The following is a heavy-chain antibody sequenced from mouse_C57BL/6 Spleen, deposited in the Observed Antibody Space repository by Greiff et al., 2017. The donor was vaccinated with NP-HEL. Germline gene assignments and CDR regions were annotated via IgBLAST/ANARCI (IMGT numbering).Heavy chain of an antibody. CDR3: ARGYYSKGFDY. V-gene: IGHV1-52*01. CDR2: IDPSDSET. D-gene: IGHD2-5*01. CDR1: GYTFTSYW. J-gene: IGHJ2*01. Sequence: QVQLQQPGAELVRPGSSVKLSCKASGYTFTSYWMHWVKQRPIQGLEWIGNIDPSDSETHYNQKFKDKATLTVDKSSSTAYMQLSSLTSEDSAVYYCARGYYSKGFDYWGQGTTLTVSS.